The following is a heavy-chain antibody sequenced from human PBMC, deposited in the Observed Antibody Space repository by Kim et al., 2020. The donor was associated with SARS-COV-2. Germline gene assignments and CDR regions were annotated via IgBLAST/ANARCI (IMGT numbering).Heavy chain of an antibody. V-gene: IGHV3-30*07. D-gene: IGHD3-10*01. CDR3: ARDSTRGYYYYGMDV. J-gene: IGHJ6*02. Sequence: ESVKGRFTISRDNSKNTLYLKMNSLRAEDTAVYYCARDSTRGYYYYGMDVWGQGTTVTVSS.